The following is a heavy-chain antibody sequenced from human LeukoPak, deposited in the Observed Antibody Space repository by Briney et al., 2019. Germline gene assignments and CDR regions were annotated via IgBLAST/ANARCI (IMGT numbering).Heavy chain of an antibody. V-gene: IGHV5-51*01. CDR1: GYNFSTYW. Sequence: GESLKISCKGSGYNFSTYWIAWVRQMPGKGLEWMGIIYPGDSDTRYSPSFQGQVTISADKSISTAYLQWSSLKASDTAMYYCGRLGYSSSWYIGDFDSWGQGTLVTVSS. J-gene: IGHJ4*02. CDR3: GRLGYSSSWYIGDFDS. CDR2: IYPGDSDT. D-gene: IGHD6-13*01.